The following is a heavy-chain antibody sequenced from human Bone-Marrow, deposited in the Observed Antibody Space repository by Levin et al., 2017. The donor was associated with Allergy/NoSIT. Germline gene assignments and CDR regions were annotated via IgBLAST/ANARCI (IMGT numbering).Heavy chain of an antibody. CDR1: GYTFTVSA. V-gene: IGHV1-3*01. CDR2: ISAGNGNT. CDR3: ARGKIQGAYYFYGLDV. D-gene: IGHD1-26*01. J-gene: IGHJ6*02. Sequence: PGESLKISCKASGYTFTVSAIHWVRQAPGQSLEWLGWISAGNGNTKYSQKFQDRVTITRDTSAATAYMELSTLRSEDTAVYYCARGKIQGAYYFYGLDVWGQGTTVIVSS.